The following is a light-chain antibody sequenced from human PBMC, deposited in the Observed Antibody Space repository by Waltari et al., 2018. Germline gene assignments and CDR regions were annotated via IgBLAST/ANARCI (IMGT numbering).Light chain of an antibody. CDR2: AAS. CDR1: QNINQK. Sequence: DIQMTQSPSSLSASVGDRVTITCRASQNINQKLNWYQQKPGMAPKFLIYAASSLQSGVTSRFSGSGSGTDFTLTISSLQPEDFATYFCQQSDRLPFAFGQGTKLEIK. J-gene: IGKJ2*01. CDR3: QQSDRLPFA. V-gene: IGKV1-39*01.